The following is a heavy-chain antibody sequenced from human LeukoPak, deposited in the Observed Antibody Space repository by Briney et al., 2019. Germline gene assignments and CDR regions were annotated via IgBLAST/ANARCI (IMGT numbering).Heavy chain of an antibody. Sequence: SETLSLTCAISDEPFSGYYWGWIRQPPGKGLELIGEINRNGNTDYNPSLKSRVSMSIDTSKNQFSLKLISVSAADTAVYYCARLVPERFFQLNPEGYYDYWGQGTLVTVSS. CDR2: INRNGNT. J-gene: IGHJ4*02. V-gene: IGHV4-34*01. CDR3: ARLVPERFFQLNPEGYYDY. D-gene: IGHD3-3*01. CDR1: DEPFSGYY.